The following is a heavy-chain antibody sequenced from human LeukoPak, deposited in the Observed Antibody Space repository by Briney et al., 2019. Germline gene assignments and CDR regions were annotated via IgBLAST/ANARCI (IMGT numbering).Heavy chain of an antibody. CDR2: IYYSGST. Sequence: SETLSLTCTVSGGSISSSSYYWGWIRQPPGKGLEWIGSIYYSGSTYYNPSLKSRVTISVDTSKNQFSLKLSSVTAADTAVYYCARDGGKNAGIRLKTSSGWYSGFDYWGQGTLVTVSS. J-gene: IGHJ4*02. CDR1: GGSISSSSYY. CDR3: ARDGGKNAGIRLKTSSGWYSGFDY. D-gene: IGHD6-19*01. V-gene: IGHV4-39*07.